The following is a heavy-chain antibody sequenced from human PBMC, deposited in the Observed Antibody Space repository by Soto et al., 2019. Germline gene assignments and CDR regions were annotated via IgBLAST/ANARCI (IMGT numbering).Heavy chain of an antibody. CDR3: ARVKTFWSGYFPFDY. V-gene: IGHV4-34*01. CDR2: INHSGST. D-gene: IGHD3-3*01. Sequence: SETLSLTCAVYGGSFSGYYWSWIRQPPGKGLEWIGEINHSGSTNYNPSLKSRVTISVDTSKNQFSLKLSSVTAADTAVYYCARVKTFWSGYFPFDYWGQGTLVTVSS. CDR1: GGSFSGYY. J-gene: IGHJ4*02.